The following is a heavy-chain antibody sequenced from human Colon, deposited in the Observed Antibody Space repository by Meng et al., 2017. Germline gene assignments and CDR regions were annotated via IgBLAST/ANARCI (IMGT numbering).Heavy chain of an antibody. D-gene: IGHD2-15*01. CDR2: INHSGST. Sequence: SETLSLTCAVYGGSFSGYYWSSIRQPPGKGLEWIGEINHSGSTNYNPSPKSRVTISVDTSKNQFSLKLSSVTAADTAVYYCARLQRYCSGGSCYFKGPFDYWGQGTLVTVSS. CDR1: GGSFSGYY. CDR3: ARLQRYCSGGSCYFKGPFDY. V-gene: IGHV4-34*01. J-gene: IGHJ4*02.